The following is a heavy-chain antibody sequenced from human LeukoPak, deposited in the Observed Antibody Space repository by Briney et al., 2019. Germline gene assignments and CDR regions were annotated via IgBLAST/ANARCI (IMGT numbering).Heavy chain of an antibody. Sequence: PGGSLRLSCAASGFTFSSYGMHWVRQAPGKGLEWVAVISYDGSNKYYADSVKGRFTISRDNSKNTLYLQMNSLRAEDTAVYYCARDLSAAAGRGYYYGMDVWGQGTTVIVSS. D-gene: IGHD6-13*01. V-gene: IGHV3-30*03. CDR3: ARDLSAAAGRGYYYGMDV. CDR2: ISYDGSNK. J-gene: IGHJ6*02. CDR1: GFTFSSYG.